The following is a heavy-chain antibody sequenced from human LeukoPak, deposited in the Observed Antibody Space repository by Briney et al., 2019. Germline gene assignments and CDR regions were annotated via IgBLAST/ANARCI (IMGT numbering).Heavy chain of an antibody. Sequence: SETLSLTCTVSGGSISSSSYYWGWIRQPPGKGLEWIGSIYYRGSTYYNPSLRSRVTISVDTSKNQFSLKLSSVTAADTAVYYCARLPEGGQPVPYYYYMDVWGKGTTVTVSS. V-gene: IGHV4-39*01. CDR1: GGSISSSSYY. J-gene: IGHJ6*03. CDR3: ARLPEGGQPVPYYYYMDV. CDR2: IYYRGST. D-gene: IGHD6-6*01.